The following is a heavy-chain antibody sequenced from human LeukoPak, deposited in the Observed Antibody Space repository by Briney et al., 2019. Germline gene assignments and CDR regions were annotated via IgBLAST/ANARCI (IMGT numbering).Heavy chain of an antibody. Sequence: PGGSLRLSCAASGFIFSSYWMSWVRQAPGKGLEWVANIKQDGSEKYYVDSVKGRFTISRDNAKNSPYVQMNSLRAEDTAVYHCARVRGILGAFDIWGQGTMVTVSS. V-gene: IGHV3-7*01. CDR3: ARVRGILGAFDI. D-gene: IGHD1-1*01. J-gene: IGHJ3*02. CDR1: GFIFSSYW. CDR2: IKQDGSEK.